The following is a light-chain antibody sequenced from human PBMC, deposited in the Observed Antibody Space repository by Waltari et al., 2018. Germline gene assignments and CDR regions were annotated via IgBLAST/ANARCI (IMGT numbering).Light chain of an antibody. Sequence: EIMLTQSPGTLSLSPGERATLSCRASQSISRYLAWYHHKPGQAPRLLIYDAPSRATGIPDRFSGSGSGTDFSLTISRLAPEEFAVYYCQKYGSLPATFGQGTKVEIK. J-gene: IGKJ1*01. CDR3: QKYGSLPAT. CDR2: DAP. CDR1: QSISRY. V-gene: IGKV3-20*01.